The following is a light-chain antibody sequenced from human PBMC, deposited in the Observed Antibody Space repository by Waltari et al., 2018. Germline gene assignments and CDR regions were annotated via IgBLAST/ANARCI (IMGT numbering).Light chain of an antibody. CDR3: SSFTSGSTWV. CDR2: DVT. Sequence: QSALTQPASVSGSPGQSITISCTGTTSDIGAYNDVAWYQQHPGKAPKVVISDVTNRPSGVSNRFSGSKSGNTASLTISGLQAEDEADYYCSSFTSGSTWVFGGGTKLTVL. J-gene: IGLJ3*02. V-gene: IGLV2-14*03. CDR1: TSDIGAYND.